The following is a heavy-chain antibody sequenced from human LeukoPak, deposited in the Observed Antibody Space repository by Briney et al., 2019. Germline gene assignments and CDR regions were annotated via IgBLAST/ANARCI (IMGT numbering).Heavy chain of an antibody. V-gene: IGHV5-51*01. Sequence: GESLQISFKGSGYSFTNYWIGWVRQMPGKGLEWMGIIYPGDSDTRYSPSFQGQVTISADKSISTAYLQWSSLKASDTAMYYCASYYYDSSGHEDYWGQGTLVTVSS. D-gene: IGHD3-22*01. CDR2: IYPGDSDT. CDR1: GYSFTNYW. CDR3: ASYYYDSSGHEDY. J-gene: IGHJ4*02.